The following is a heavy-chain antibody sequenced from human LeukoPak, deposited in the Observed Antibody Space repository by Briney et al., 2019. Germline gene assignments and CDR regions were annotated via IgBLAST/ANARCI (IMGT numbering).Heavy chain of an antibody. J-gene: IGHJ4*02. Sequence: GGSLRLSCAASGTTFEDYAMHWVRQAPGKGLEWVSFISGDGGTTYYPDSVKGRFTISRDNSKTSLYLQMNSLRTEDTALYYRAKDQGASGWGAFDYWGQGALVTVSS. D-gene: IGHD6-19*01. CDR1: GTTFEDYA. CDR2: ISGDGGTT. CDR3: AKDQGASGWGAFDY. V-gene: IGHV3-43*02.